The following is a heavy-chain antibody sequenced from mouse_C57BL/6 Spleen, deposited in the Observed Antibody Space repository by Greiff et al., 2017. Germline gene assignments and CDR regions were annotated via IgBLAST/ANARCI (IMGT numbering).Heavy chain of an antibody. V-gene: IGHV7-3*01. Sequence: EVQLVESGGDLVQPGGSLSLSCAASGFTFTDYYMSWVRQPPGKALEWLGFIRNKANGYTTEYSASVKGRFTISRDNSQSILYLQMNALRAEDSATYYCARYYYGSSYWYFDVWGTGTTVTVAS. CDR1: GFTFTDYY. J-gene: IGHJ1*03. D-gene: IGHD1-1*01. CDR2: IRNKANGYTT. CDR3: ARYYYGSSYWYFDV.